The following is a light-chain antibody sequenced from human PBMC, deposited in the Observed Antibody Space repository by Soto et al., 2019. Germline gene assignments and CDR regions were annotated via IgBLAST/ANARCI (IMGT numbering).Light chain of an antibody. CDR2: GAS. CDR1: QSVSGSY. CDR3: QLYGSSPKT. Sequence: EIMLTNAPGTLSLSRGDIATLSCRASQSVSGSYLAWYQQKPGQAPRLLIYGASSRATGIPDRFSGSGSGTDFTLTISRLEPEDFAVDFCQLYGSSPKTFGQETKVDIK. J-gene: IGKJ1*01. V-gene: IGKV3-20*01.